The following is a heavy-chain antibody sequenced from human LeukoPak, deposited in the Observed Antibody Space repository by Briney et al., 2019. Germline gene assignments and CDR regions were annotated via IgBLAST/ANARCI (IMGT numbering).Heavy chain of an antibody. CDR2: IYTSGST. J-gene: IGHJ2*01. CDR1: GGSISSYY. V-gene: IGHV4-4*07. Sequence: SETLSLTCTVSGGSISSYYWSWIRQPAGKGLEWIGRIYTSGSTNYNPSLKSRVTMSVDTSKNQFSLKLSSVTAADTAVYYYARVPRLRRYFDLWGRGTLVTVSS. D-gene: IGHD4-17*01. CDR3: ARVPRLRRYFDL.